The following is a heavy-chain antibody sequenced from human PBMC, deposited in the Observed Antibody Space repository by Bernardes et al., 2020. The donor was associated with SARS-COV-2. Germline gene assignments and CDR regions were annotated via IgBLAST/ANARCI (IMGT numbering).Heavy chain of an antibody. CDR1: GGSISSGGYY. V-gene: IGHV4-31*03. D-gene: IGHD3-22*01. J-gene: IGHJ3*02. Sequence: SETLSLTRTVSGGSISSGGYYWSWIRQHPGKGLEWIGYIYYSGSTYYNPSLKSRVTISVDTSKNQFSLKLSSVTAADTAVYYCASNYYDSSGYYDAFDIWGQGTMVTVSS. CDR3: ASNYYDSSGYYDAFDI. CDR2: IYYSGST.